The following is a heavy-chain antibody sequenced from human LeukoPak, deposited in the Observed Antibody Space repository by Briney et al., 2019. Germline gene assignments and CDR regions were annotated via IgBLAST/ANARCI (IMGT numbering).Heavy chain of an antibody. D-gene: IGHD6-19*01. V-gene: IGHV4-59*01. Sequence: SETLSLTCTVSGGSISSYYWSWIRQPPGKGLEWIGYIYYSGSTNYNPSLKSRVTILVDTSKNQFSLKLSSVTAADTAVYYCARVISSGWYGGYFQHWGQGTLVTVSS. CDR3: ARVISSGWYGGYFQH. CDR1: GGSISSYY. CDR2: IYYSGST. J-gene: IGHJ1*01.